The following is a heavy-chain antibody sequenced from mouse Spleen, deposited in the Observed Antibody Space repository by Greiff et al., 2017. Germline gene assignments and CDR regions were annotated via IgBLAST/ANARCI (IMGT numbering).Heavy chain of an antibody. CDR3: AREGLITTWYFDV. V-gene: IGHV1-85*01. J-gene: IGHJ1*01. Sequence: QVQLKESGPELVKPGASVKLSCKASGYTFTSYDINWVKQRPGQGLEWIGWIYPRDGSTKYNEKFKGKATLTVDTSSSTAYMELHSLTSEDSAVYFCAREGLITTWYFDVWGAGTTVTVSS. D-gene: IGHD1-1*01. CDR1: GYTFTSYD. CDR2: IYPRDGST.